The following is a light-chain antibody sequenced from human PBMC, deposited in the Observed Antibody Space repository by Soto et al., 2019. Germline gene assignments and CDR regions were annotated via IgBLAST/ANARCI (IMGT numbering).Light chain of an antibody. CDR2: AVS. J-gene: IGLJ2*01. Sequence: QSALTQPPSASGSPGQSVTISCTGTSSDVGGYNYVSWYQQHPGKAPQLMIYAVSKRPSGVPDRFSGSKSGNTASLTVSGVQAEDEADYDCSSYAGSNKLVVFGGGTKLTVL. V-gene: IGLV2-8*01. CDR3: SSYAGSNKLVV. CDR1: SSDVGGYNY.